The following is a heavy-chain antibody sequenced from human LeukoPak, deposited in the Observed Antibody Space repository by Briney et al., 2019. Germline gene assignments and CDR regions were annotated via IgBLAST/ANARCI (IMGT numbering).Heavy chain of an antibody. D-gene: IGHD1-26*01. J-gene: IGHJ4*02. CDR3: ARTLVGATSGPDYYFDS. CDR2: ISGSSGRT. CDR1: GFXFSNYA. Sequence: GGSLRLSCAASGFXFSNYAITWVRQAPGKGLEWVSSISGSSGRTFYPESVKGRFTISRDNSKNTLYLQINSLRAEDTAIYYCARTLVGATSGPDYYFDSWGQGTLVTVSS. V-gene: IGHV3-23*01.